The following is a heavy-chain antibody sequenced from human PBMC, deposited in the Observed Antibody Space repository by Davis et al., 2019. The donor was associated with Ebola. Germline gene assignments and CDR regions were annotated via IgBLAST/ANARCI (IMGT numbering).Heavy chain of an antibody. Sequence: MPSETLSLTCTVSGDSISSSSYYWSWIRQPPGKGLEWIGEINHSGSTNYNPSLKSRLTISVDTSKNQFSLKLSSVTAADTAVYYCARGNWNYVDYWGQGTLVTVSS. J-gene: IGHJ4*02. D-gene: IGHD1-1*01. V-gene: IGHV4-39*07. CDR3: ARGNWNYVDY. CDR1: GDSISSSSYY. CDR2: INHSGST.